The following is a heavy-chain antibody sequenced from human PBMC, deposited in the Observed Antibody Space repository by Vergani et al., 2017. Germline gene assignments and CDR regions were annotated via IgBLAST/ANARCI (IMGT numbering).Heavy chain of an antibody. CDR1: GFTFSSYS. CDR3: ARSTRGYYDSSGYYFYYYYGMDV. CDR2: ISSSSSYI. Sequence: EVQLVESGGGLVKPGGSLRLSCAASGFTFSSYSMNWVRQAPGKGLEWVSSISSSSSYIYYADSVKGRFTISRDNAKNSLYLQMNSLRAEDTAVYYCARSTRGYYDSSGYYFYYYYGMDVWGQXP. J-gene: IGHJ6*02. D-gene: IGHD3-22*01. V-gene: IGHV3-21*01.